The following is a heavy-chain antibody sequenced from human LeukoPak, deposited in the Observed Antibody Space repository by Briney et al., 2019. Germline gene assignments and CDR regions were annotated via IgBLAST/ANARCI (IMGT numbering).Heavy chain of an antibody. J-gene: IGHJ5*02. CDR1: GYSFTSYW. V-gene: IGHV5-51*01. D-gene: IGHD3-22*01. CDR2: IYPGDSDT. Sequence: GESLKISCEGSGYSFTSYWIGWVRQMPGKGLEWMGIIYPGDSDTRYSPSFQGQVTISADKSISTAYLQWSSLKASDTAMYYCARHRRYYYDSSGYYWFDPWGQGTLVTVSS. CDR3: ARHRRYYYDSSGYYWFDP.